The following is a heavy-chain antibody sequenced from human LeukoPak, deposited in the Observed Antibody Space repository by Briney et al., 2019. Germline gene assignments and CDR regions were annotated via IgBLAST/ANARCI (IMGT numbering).Heavy chain of an antibody. V-gene: IGHV3-23*01. CDR3: ATSPYGSGSYYYFDY. CDR1: GFTFTNAW. CDR2: ISGSGGST. Sequence: GGTLRLSCAASGFTFTNAWMSWVRQAPGKGLKWVSAISGSGGSTYYADSVKGRFAISRDNSKNTLYLQMNSLRAEDTAVYYCATSPYGSGSYYYFDYWGQGTLVTVSS. J-gene: IGHJ4*02. D-gene: IGHD3-10*01.